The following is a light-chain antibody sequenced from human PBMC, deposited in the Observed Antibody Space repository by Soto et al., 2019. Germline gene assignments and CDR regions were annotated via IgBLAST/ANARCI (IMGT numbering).Light chain of an antibody. CDR1: QSVTSY. CDR2: GAS. CDR3: QQYGRARLT. J-gene: IGKJ4*01. Sequence: IVLTQSPGTLSLSPGERATLSCRASQSVTSYLAWYQQKPGQAPRLLIYGASFRATDVPDRFTGGGSGTDFTLTISRLEPEDYAVYYGQQYGRARLTFGGGTKVEIK. V-gene: IGKV3-20*01.